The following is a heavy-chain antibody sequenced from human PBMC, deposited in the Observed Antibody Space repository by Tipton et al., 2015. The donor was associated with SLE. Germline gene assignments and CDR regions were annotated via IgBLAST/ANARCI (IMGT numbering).Heavy chain of an antibody. CDR3: AREAVGSGFGAFDI. Sequence: TLSLTCAVSGGSFSSGGYSWSWIRQPPGKGLEWIGYIYHSGNTYYNPSLKSRVTISVDRSKYQFSLTLSSVTAADTAVYYCAREAVGSGFGAFDIWGQGTMVTVSS. CDR1: GGSFSSGGYS. V-gene: IGHV4-30-2*01. J-gene: IGHJ3*02. D-gene: IGHD3-3*01. CDR2: IYHSGNT.